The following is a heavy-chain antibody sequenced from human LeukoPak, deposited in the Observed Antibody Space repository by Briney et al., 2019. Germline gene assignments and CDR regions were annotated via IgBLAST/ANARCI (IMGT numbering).Heavy chain of an antibody. J-gene: IGHJ4*02. CDR3: ARDMARIAVAGSGIDY. Sequence: PGGSLRLTCAASGFTFSSYSMNWVRQAPGKGLEWVSSISSSSSYIYYADSVKGRFTISRDNAKNSLYLQMNSPRAEDTAVYYCARDMARIAVAGSGIDYWGQGTLVTVSS. CDR1: GFTFSSYS. V-gene: IGHV3-21*01. D-gene: IGHD6-19*01. CDR2: ISSSSSYI.